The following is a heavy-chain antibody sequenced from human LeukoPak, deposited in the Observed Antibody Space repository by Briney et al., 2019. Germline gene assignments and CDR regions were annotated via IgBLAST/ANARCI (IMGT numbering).Heavy chain of an antibody. V-gene: IGHV3-48*02. D-gene: IGHD3-22*01. CDR1: GFTFSYFS. Sequence: GGSLRLSCAASGFTFSYFSMNWVRQAPGKGLEGTSYISSSSSTIYYADSVKGRFTISRDNAKNSLYLQMNSLRDEDTAVYYCARDYDTSGYTFDYWGQGTLVTVSS. CDR2: ISSSSSTI. CDR3: ARDYDTSGYTFDY. J-gene: IGHJ4*02.